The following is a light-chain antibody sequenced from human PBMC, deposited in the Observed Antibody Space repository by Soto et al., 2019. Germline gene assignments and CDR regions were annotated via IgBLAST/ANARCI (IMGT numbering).Light chain of an antibody. CDR1: QSISSY. Sequence: DIQMTQSPSSLSASVGDRVTITFRASQSISSYLNWYQQKPGKAPKLLIYAASSLQSGVPSRFSGSGSGTDFTLTISCLQSEDFATYYCQQYYSYPPTFGQGTRLEIK. V-gene: IGKV1-39*01. J-gene: IGKJ5*01. CDR2: AAS. CDR3: QQYYSYPPT.